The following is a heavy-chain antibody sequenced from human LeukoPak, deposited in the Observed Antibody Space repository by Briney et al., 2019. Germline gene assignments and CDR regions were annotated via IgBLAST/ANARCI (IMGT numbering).Heavy chain of an antibody. J-gene: IGHJ6*02. CDR3: ARDGYSYGLSQLDV. V-gene: IGHV3-7*01. CDR1: GFTFSRYL. D-gene: IGHD5-18*01. CDR2: IKEDGREK. Sequence: GGSLRLSCAASGFTFSRYLMSWVRQAPGKGLEWVANIKEDGREKYYVDSVKGRFAISRDNAKNSLYLQMNSLRAEDTAVYYCARDGYSYGLSQLDVWGQGTTVTVSS.